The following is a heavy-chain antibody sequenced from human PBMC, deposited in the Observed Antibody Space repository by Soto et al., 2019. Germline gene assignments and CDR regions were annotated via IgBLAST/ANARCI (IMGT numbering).Heavy chain of an antibody. V-gene: IGHV3-33*01. Sequence: QVQLVESGGGLVQPGGSLRVSCVASGFTFSTSGMHWVRQAPGKGLEWVAVMWYNGGIKYYEDSVRGRFTISRDNSKNALYLQMSRLGAEDTAVYDGESDSSGGPTDFDYCGQVTLGTVSS. CDR1: GFTFSTSG. CDR2: MWYNGGIK. J-gene: IGHJ4*02. D-gene: IGHD3-10*01. CDR3: ESDSSGGPTDFDY.